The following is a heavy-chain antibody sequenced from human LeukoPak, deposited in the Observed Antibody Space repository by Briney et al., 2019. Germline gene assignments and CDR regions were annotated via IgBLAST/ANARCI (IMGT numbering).Heavy chain of an antibody. J-gene: IGHJ5*02. Sequence: ASVKVSCKTSGYTFTAYYIHWVRQAPGQGLEWMGWINPNSGDTTYAQSFQGRVSLTRDTSISAAYMELSRLRSDDTAVYYCARETEEYQSWGQGTLVTVSS. V-gene: IGHV1-2*02. CDR3: ARETEEYQS. D-gene: IGHD2-2*01. CDR1: GYTFTAYY. CDR2: INPNSGDT.